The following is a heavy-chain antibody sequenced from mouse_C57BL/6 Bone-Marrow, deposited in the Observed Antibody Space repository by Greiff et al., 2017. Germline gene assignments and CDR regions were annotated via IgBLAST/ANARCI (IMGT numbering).Heavy chain of an antibody. D-gene: IGHD1-1*01. V-gene: IGHV1-50*01. CDR1: GYTFTSYW. J-gene: IGHJ2*01. CDR3: ARGYGSNYFDY. CDR2: IDPSDSYT. Sequence: VQLQQSGAELVKPGASVKLSCKASGYTFTSYWMQWVKQRPGQGLEWIGEIDPSDSYTNYNQKFKGKATLTVDTSSSTADMQLSSLTSEDSAVYYCARGYGSNYFDYWGQGTTLTVSS.